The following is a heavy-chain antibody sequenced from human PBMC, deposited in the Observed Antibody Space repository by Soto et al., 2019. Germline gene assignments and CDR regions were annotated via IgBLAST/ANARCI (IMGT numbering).Heavy chain of an antibody. D-gene: IGHD2-8*02. J-gene: IGHJ6*02. CDR2: INAGNGNT. CDR1: GYTFTTYA. V-gene: IGHV1-3*01. Sequence: ASVKVSCKASGYTFTTYAIHWVRQAPGQRLEWMGWINAGNGNTKYSQKFQGRVTITGDTSASTAYMELSSLRSEDTAVYYCARAGPLGYCTGGNSPDYYYYGMDVWGQGTTVTVSS. CDR3: ARAGPLGYCTGGNSPDYYYYGMDV.